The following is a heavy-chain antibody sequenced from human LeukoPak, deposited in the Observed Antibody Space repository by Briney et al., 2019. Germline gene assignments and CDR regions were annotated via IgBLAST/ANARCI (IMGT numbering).Heavy chain of an antibody. D-gene: IGHD3-10*01. J-gene: IGHJ6*03. CDR3: ASGPNYYGSGSQVKYYYYYYMDV. V-gene: IGHV3-53*01. CDR2: IYSGGST. Sequence: GGSLRLSCGASGFTFSNYWMSWVRQAPGKGLEWVSVIYSGGSTYYADSVKGRFTISRDNSKNTLYLQMNSLRAEDTAVYYCASGPNYYGSGSQVKYYYYYYMDVWGKGTTVTISS. CDR1: GFTFSNYW.